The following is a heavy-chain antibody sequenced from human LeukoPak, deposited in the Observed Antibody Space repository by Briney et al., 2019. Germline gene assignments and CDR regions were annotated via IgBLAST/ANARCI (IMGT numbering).Heavy chain of an antibody. CDR2: ITGSGAST. CDR3: AKRSSTSSGYFDF. J-gene: IGHJ4*02. CDR1: GFTFSSYA. D-gene: IGHD3-22*01. Sequence: GGSLRLSCAASGFTFSSYAMSWVRQAPGKGLEWVSAITGSGASTNYADSVKGRFTISRDNSKNTIYLQMNSLRAEDTAIYYCAKRSSTSSGYFDFWGRGTLVTVSS. V-gene: IGHV3-23*01.